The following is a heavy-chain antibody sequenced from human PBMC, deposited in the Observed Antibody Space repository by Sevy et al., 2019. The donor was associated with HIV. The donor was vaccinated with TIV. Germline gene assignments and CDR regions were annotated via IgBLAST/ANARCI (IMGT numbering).Heavy chain of an antibody. CDR1: GFTFSSYA. Sequence: GGSLRLSCAASGFTFSSYAMSWVRQAPGKGLEWVPAISGSGGSTYYPDSVKGRFTISRDNSKNTLYLQMNSLRAEDTAVYYCAKGGFNQAPFEYYFDYWGQGTLVTVSS. CDR2: ISGSGGST. V-gene: IGHV3-23*01. J-gene: IGHJ4*02. CDR3: AKGGFNQAPFEYYFDY. D-gene: IGHD3-10*01.